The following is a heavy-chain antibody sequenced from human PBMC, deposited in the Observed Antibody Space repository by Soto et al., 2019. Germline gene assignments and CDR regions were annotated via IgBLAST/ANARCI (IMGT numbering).Heavy chain of an antibody. V-gene: IGHV1-2*02. J-gene: IGHJ4*02. D-gene: IGHD3-10*01. CDR1: GYTFTGYY. CDR3: ARDFGSGSCSIDY. Sequence: ASVKVSCKASGYTFTGYYMHWVRQAPGQGLEWMGWINPNSGGTNYAQKFHARVTMTRDTSISTAYMELSRLRSDDTAVYYRARDFGSGSCSIDYWGQGTLVTVSS. CDR2: INPNSGGT.